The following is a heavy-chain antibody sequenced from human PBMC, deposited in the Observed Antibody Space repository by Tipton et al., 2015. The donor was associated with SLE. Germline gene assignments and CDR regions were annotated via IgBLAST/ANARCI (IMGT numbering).Heavy chain of an antibody. Sequence: TLSLTCTVSVGSVSSSCKYWAWLRQPPGKGLEWIGSIYYTGTTTYYNSFLKSRVTMSVDTSKNQFSLRLTSVIAADTAVYYCARLHGYSYGLNWFDPWGQGTLISVSS. D-gene: IGHD5-18*01. CDR1: VGSVSSSCKY. CDR3: ARLHGYSYGLNWFDP. J-gene: IGHJ5*02. V-gene: IGHV4-39*07. CDR2: IYYTGTTT.